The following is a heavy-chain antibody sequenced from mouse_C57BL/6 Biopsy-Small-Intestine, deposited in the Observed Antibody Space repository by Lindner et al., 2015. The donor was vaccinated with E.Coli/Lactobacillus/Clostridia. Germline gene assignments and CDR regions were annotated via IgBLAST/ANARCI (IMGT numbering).Heavy chain of an antibody. D-gene: IGHD1-1*01. Sequence: SVKVSCKASGYTFTNYGVNWVRQAPGHGLEWMGWIDGLNGDRNGDRRYAQRFEGRVSLTTDTSTSTAYMELTNLRDDDTAVYYCARDCPYDRRTYYLSFDYWGQGTLVSVST. CDR2: IDGLNGDRNGDR. V-gene: IGHV1-7*01. CDR3: ARDCPYDRRTYYLSFDY. J-gene: IGHJ4*01. CDR1: GYTFTNYG.